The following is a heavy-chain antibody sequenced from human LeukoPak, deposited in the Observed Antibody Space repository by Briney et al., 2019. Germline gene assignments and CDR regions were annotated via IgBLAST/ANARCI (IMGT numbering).Heavy chain of an antibody. CDR2: IYPGDSDT. CDR3: ARSPTTVVTPYDY. D-gene: IGHD4-23*01. CDR1: GYSFTSYC. J-gene: IGHJ4*02. Sequence: GESLQISCKGSGYSFTSYCIGWVRQMPGKGLEWMGIIYPGDSDTRYSPSFQGQVTISADKSISTAYLQWSSLKASDTAMYYCARSPTTVVTPYDYWGQGTLVTVSS. V-gene: IGHV5-51*01.